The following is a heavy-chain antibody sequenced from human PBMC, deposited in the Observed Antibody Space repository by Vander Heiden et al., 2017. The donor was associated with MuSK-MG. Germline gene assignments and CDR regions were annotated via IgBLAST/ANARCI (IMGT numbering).Heavy chain of an antibody. Sequence: QVQLQESGPGLVKPSETLSLTCTVSGYSISSGYYWGWIRQPPGKGLEWIGSIYHSGSTYYNPSLKSRVTISVDTSKNQFSLKLSSVTAADTAVYYCARDGDSSGYYYANWGQGTLVTISS. J-gene: IGHJ4*02. CDR1: GYSISSGYY. D-gene: IGHD3-22*01. CDR3: ARDGDSSGYYYAN. V-gene: IGHV4-38-2*02. CDR2: IYHSGST.